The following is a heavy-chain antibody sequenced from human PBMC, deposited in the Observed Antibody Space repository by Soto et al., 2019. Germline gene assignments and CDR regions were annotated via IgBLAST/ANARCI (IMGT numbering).Heavy chain of an antibody. CDR3: AKDVGPVAATANEYFFDY. J-gene: IGHJ4*02. Sequence: QVHLVESGGGVVQPGRSLRLSCEASGFTFSTYGMHWVRQAPGKGPEWLAVISSDGNNKYYADSVKGRFSISRDISKNTLYLQMNSLRVEDTAMYSCAKDVGPVAATANEYFFDYWGQGTLFTVSS. CDR1: GFTFSTYG. D-gene: IGHD1-26*01. V-gene: IGHV3-30*18. CDR2: ISSDGNNK.